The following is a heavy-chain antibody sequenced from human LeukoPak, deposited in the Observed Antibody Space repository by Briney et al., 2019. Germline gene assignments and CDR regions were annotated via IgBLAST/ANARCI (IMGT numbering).Heavy chain of an antibody. CDR1: GFTFSSYS. V-gene: IGHV3-21*01. CDR3: ARVLSSSTSCPDY. D-gene: IGHD2-2*01. Sequence: GGSLRLSCAASGFTFSSYSMNWVRQAPGKGLEWVSSISSSSSYIYYADSVKGRFTISRDNAKNSLYPQMNSLRAEDTAVYYCARVLSSSTSCPDYWGQGTLVTVSS. CDR2: ISSSSSYI. J-gene: IGHJ4*02.